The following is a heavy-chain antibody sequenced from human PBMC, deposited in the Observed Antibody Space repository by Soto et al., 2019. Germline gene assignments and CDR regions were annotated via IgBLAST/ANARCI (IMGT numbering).Heavy chain of an antibody. CDR3: ARDLTARYIVVEAPTMDY. CDR2: IWYDGSNK. D-gene: IGHD2-15*01. J-gene: IGHJ4*02. V-gene: IGHV3-33*01. CDR1: GFTFSSYG. Sequence: GGSLRLSCGASGFTFSSYGMHWVRQSPGKGLEWVAVIWYDGSNKFYADSVKGRFTVSRDNSENTLSLQMNNLRAEDTAVYYCARDLTARYIVVEAPTMDYWGQGTLVTAPQ.